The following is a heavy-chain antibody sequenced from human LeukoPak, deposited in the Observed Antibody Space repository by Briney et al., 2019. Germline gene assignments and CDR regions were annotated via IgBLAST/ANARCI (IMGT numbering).Heavy chain of an antibody. Sequence: SETLSLTCTVSGGSISSSSYYWGWIRQPPEKGLEWIGSIYYSGSTYYNPSLKSRVTISVDTSKNQFSLRLSSVTATDTAVYYCARLHADYYDSSGPRDAFDIWGQGTMVTVSS. V-gene: IGHV4-39*01. CDR1: GGSISSSSYY. CDR2: IYYSGST. D-gene: IGHD3-22*01. CDR3: ARLHADYYDSSGPRDAFDI. J-gene: IGHJ3*02.